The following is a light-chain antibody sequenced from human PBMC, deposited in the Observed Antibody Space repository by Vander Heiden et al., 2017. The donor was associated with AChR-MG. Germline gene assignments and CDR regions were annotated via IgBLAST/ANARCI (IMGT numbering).Light chain of an antibody. CDR2: GAS. CDR3: QQYGSSLL. Sequence: EIVLTQSPGTLSLSPGERATLSCRASQSVDSNYLAWYQQKPGQAPRLLIYGASSRATGIPDRFSGSGSGTDFTLTISRLEPEDFAVYYCQQYGSSLLFGPGTKVDIK. J-gene: IGKJ3*01. CDR1: QSVDSNY. V-gene: IGKV3-20*01.